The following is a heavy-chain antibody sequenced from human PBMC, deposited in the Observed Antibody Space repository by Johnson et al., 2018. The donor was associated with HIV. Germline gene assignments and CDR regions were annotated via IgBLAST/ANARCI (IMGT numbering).Heavy chain of an antibody. V-gene: IGHV3-7*01. J-gene: IGHJ3*02. D-gene: IGHD2-15*01. CDR1: GFTFSSYA. Sequence: VQLVESGGGVVQPGRSLRLSCAASGFTFSSYAMHWVRQAPGKGLEWVANIKQDGSEKYYVDSVKGRFTISRDNAKNSLYLQMNSLRAEDTAVYYCARARWYLGGGSCCAFDIWGQGTMVTVSS. CDR2: IKQDGSEK. CDR3: ARARWYLGGGSCCAFDI.